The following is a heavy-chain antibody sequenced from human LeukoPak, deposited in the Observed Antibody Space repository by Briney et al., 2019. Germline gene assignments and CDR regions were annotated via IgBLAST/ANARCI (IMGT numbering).Heavy chain of an antibody. CDR2: IWATGST. CDR1: GGSISSHY. J-gene: IGHJ2*01. D-gene: IGHD4-11*01. CDR3: ARVRAYSDFVGNLDL. Sequence: RPSETLSLTCTVSGGSISSHYWSWIRQPAGKRLEWIGRIWATGSTVDNPSFRSRLTLSIDRSKSQLSLKLTSMTAADSAVYYCARVRAYSDFVGNLDLWGHGIPVTVSS. V-gene: IGHV4-4*07.